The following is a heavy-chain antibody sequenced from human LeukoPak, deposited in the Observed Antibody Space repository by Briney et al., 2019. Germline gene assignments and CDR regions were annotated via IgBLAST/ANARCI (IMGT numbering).Heavy chain of an antibody. V-gene: IGHV4-59*06. CDR3: ARDTPRRGYCSSTSCYKRYAFDI. CDR1: GGSISSYY. D-gene: IGHD2-2*02. Sequence: SETLSLTCTVPGGSISSYYWSWIRQPPGKGLEWIGYIYYSGSTYYNPSLKSRVTISVDTSKNQFSLKLSSVTAADTAVYYCARDTPRRGYCSSTSCYKRYAFDIWGQGTMVTVSS. J-gene: IGHJ3*02. CDR2: IYYSGST.